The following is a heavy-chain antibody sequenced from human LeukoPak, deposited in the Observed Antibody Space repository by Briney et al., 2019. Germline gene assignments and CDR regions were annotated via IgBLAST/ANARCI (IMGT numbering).Heavy chain of an antibody. D-gene: IGHD3-22*01. V-gene: IGHV3-64*01. CDR2: ISSNGGST. Sequence: GGSLRLSCAASGFTFSSYAMHWVRQAPGKGLEYVSAISSNGGSTYYANSVKGRFTISRDNSKNTLYLQMGSLRAEDMAVYYCARGYSGDSSGYYDAFDIWGQGTMVTVSS. CDR3: ARGYSGDSSGYYDAFDI. CDR1: GFTFSSYA. J-gene: IGHJ3*02.